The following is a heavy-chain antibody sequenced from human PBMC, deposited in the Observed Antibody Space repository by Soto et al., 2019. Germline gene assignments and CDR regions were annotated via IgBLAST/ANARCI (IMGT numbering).Heavy chain of an antibody. CDR2: INHSGST. Sequence: GSLRLSCAASGFTFSSYAMSWIRQPPGKGLEWIGEINHSGSTYYNPSLKSRVTISVDTSKNQFSLKLSSVTAADTAVYYCARHVEDAAAGTLHYYYYYGMDVWGQGTTVTVSS. CDR3: ARHVEDAAAGTLHYYYYYGMDV. D-gene: IGHD6-13*01. V-gene: IGHV4-34*01. CDR1: GFTFSSYA. J-gene: IGHJ6*02.